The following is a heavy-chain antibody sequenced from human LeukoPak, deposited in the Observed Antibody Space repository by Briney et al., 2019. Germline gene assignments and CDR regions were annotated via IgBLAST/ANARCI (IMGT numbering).Heavy chain of an antibody. CDR2: ISGSGVMT. D-gene: IGHD3-9*01. CDR3: AKDGDYDILTGPDY. J-gene: IGHJ4*02. Sequence: GGSLRLSCAASGFTFSSYGMSWVRQAPGKGLEWVATISGSGVMTYYADSVKGRFTISRDNSKNTLYLQMNSLRAEDTAVYYCAKDGDYDILTGPDYWGQGTLVTVSS. V-gene: IGHV3-23*01. CDR1: GFTFSSYG.